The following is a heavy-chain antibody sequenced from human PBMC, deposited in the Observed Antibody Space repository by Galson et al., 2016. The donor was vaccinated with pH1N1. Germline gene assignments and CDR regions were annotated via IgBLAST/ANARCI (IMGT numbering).Heavy chain of an antibody. J-gene: IGHJ2*01. CDR1: GGTFNSNG. D-gene: IGHD3-22*01. V-gene: IGHV1-69*01. CDR3: AREDYYDVDLSDWYFDL. Sequence: SCKASGGTFNSNGLSWVRQAPGQGLEWMGRIIPILGTTNYAQKFQGKITITADESTSTAYMELSSLRSEDTALYYCAREDYYDVDLSDWYFDLWGRGTLVTVSS. CDR2: IIPILGTT.